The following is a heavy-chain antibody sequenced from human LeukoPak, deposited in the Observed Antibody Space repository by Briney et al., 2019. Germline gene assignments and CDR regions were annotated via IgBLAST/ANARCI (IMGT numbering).Heavy chain of an antibody. D-gene: IGHD1-1*01. J-gene: IGHJ4*02. V-gene: IGHV4-34*01. CDR1: GGSFSGYY. CDR2: INRSGST. CDR3: AREWTTRIRFLGNYFDY. Sequence: SETLSLTCAVYGGSFSGYYWSWIRQPPGKGLEWIGEINRSGSTNYNPSLKSRVTISVDTSKNQFSLKLSSVTAADTAVYYCAREWTTRIRFLGNYFDYWGQGTLVTVSS.